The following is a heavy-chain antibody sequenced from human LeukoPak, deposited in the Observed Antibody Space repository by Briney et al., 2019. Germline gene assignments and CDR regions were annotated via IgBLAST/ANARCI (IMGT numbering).Heavy chain of an antibody. D-gene: IGHD1-26*01. V-gene: IGHV4-34*01. CDR2: INHSGST. Sequence: PSETLSLTCAVYGGSFSGYYWSWIRQPPGKGLEWIGEINHSGSTNYSPSLKSRVTISVDTSKNQFSLKPSSVTAADTAVYYCARGRNFGSYTWGQGTLVTVSS. J-gene: IGHJ4*02. CDR1: GGSFSGYY. CDR3: ARGRNFGSYT.